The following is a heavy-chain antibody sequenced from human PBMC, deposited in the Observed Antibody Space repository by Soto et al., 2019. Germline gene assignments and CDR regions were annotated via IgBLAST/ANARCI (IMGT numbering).Heavy chain of an antibody. CDR3: AKERWAAAGTQTLDY. D-gene: IGHD6-13*01. Sequence: EVQLLESGGGLVQPGGSLRLSCAASGFTFSSYAMSWVRQAPGKGLEWVSAISGGTSSTYYADSVKGRFTISRDNSKKTLYLHMNSPGAADTAVYYCAKERWAAAGTQTLDYWGQGTLVTVSS. CDR2: ISGGTSST. J-gene: IGHJ4*02. CDR1: GFTFSSYA. V-gene: IGHV3-23*01.